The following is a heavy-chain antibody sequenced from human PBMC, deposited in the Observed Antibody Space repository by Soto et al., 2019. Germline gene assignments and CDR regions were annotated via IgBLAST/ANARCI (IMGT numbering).Heavy chain of an antibody. V-gene: IGHV6-1*01. CDR2: TYYRSKWYN. D-gene: IGHD6-13*01. CDR3: AREGPLSGVAAAGVPYFDY. J-gene: IGHJ4*02. CDR1: GGSVSSNSAA. Sequence: PSQTLSLTCAISGGSVSSNSAAWNWIRQSPSRGLEWLGRTYYRSKWYNDYAVSVKSRITINPDTSKNQFSLQLNSVTPEDTAVYYCAREGPLSGVAAAGVPYFDYWGQGTLVTVSS.